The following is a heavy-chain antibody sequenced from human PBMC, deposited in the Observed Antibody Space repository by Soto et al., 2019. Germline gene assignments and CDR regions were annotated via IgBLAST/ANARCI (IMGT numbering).Heavy chain of an antibody. J-gene: IGHJ4*02. CDR3: ARGGASVKTPFDF. CDR2: ISSSGSTI. D-gene: IGHD4-17*01. V-gene: IGHV3-11*01. CDR1: GFAFSDPY. Sequence: QVQLVESGGGLVKPGGSLRLSCAASGFAFSDPYMSWIRQAPGKGLEWISYISSSGSTIYYADSVKGRFTISRDNAKKSIELEIDRLTGREPAVLLRARGGASVKTPFDFWGQGTQVNVSS.